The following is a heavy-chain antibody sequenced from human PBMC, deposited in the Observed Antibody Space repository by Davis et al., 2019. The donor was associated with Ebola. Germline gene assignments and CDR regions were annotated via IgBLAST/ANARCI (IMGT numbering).Heavy chain of an antibody. J-gene: IGHJ5*02. Sequence: PSETLSLTCTVSGGSISSGDYYWSWIRQPPGKGLEWIGYIYYSGSTYYNPSLKSRVTISVDTSKNQFSLKLSSVTAADTAVYYCARHGSAYQLHNWFDPWGQGTLVTVSS. D-gene: IGHD2-2*01. CDR3: ARHGSAYQLHNWFDP. CDR1: GGSISSGDYY. V-gene: IGHV4-30-4*01. CDR2: IYYSGST.